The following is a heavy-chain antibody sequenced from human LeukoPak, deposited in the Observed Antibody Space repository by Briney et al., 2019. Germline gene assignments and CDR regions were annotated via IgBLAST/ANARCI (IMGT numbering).Heavy chain of an antibody. D-gene: IGHD1-26*01. CDR2: IIPIFGTA. CDR3: ARDTYGVGATT. Sequence: GSSVKVSCKASGGTFSSYAISWVRQAPGQGLEWMGGIIPIFGTANYAQKFQGRVTITTDESTSTAYMELRSLRSDDTAVYYCARDTYGVGATTWGQGTLVTVSS. J-gene: IGHJ5*02. CDR1: GGTFSSYA. V-gene: IGHV1-69*05.